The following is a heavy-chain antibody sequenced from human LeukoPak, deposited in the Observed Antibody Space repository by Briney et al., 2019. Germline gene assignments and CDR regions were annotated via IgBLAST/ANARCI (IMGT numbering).Heavy chain of an antibody. J-gene: IGHJ4*02. Sequence: GGSLRLSCAASGFTFSSYAMSWVRQAPGKGLEWVSAISGAGNSPYYADSVKGRFTISRDNSKNTLYLQMNSLRADDTAVYYCAKRSTPIVATSYSVYWGQGTLVTVSS. CDR2: ISGAGNSP. CDR3: AKRSTPIVATSYSVY. D-gene: IGHD5-12*01. V-gene: IGHV3-23*01. CDR1: GFTFSSYA.